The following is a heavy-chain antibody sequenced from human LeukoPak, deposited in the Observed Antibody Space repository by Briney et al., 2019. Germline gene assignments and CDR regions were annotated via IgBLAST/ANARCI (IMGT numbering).Heavy chain of an antibody. V-gene: IGHV4-39*01. CDR3: ASGDPTVVTLDY. Sequence: SETLSLTCTASGGSISSSSYYWGWIRQPPGKGLEWIGSIYYSGSTYYNPSLKSRVTISVDTSKNQFSLKLSSVTAADTAVYYCASGDPTVVTLDYWGQGTLVTVSS. J-gene: IGHJ4*02. CDR1: GGSISSSSYY. CDR2: IYYSGST. D-gene: IGHD4-23*01.